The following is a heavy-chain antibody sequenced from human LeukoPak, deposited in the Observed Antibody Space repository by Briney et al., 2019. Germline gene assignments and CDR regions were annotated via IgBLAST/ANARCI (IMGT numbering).Heavy chain of an antibody. J-gene: IGHJ4*02. CDR2: ISGSGGST. CDR3: AKEGYCSSPSCYPDY. V-gene: IGHV3-23*01. CDR1: GFTFSSYA. D-gene: IGHD2-2*01. Sequence: GALSLSFAASGFTFSSYAMSWVRQAPGKGLEWVSAISGSGGSTYYADSVQGRFTISRDNCKNTLYLQMNSLRAEDTAVYYCAKEGYCSSPSCYPDYWGQGTLVTVSS.